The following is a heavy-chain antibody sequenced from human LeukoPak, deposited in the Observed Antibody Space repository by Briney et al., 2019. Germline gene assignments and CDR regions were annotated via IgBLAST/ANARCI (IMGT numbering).Heavy chain of an antibody. CDR1: GFTFDDYG. J-gene: IGHJ4*02. Sequence: GGSLRLSCAASGFTFDDYGMSWVRQAPGKGLEWVSGINWNGGSTGYADSVKGRFTISRDNAKNSLYLQMNSLRAEDTALYYCARVVGMAVACYLPYWGQGTLVTVSS. V-gene: IGHV3-20*04. CDR3: ARVVGMAVACYLPY. D-gene: IGHD6-19*01. CDR2: INWNGGST.